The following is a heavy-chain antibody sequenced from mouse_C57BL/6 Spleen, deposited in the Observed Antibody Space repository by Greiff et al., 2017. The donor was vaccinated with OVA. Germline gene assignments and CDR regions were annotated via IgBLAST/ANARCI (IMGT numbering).Heavy chain of an antibody. V-gene: IGHV1-63*01. D-gene: IGHD2-3*01. J-gene: IGHJ2*01. CDR3: ARYDGYYFDY. CDR2: IYPGGGYT. Sequence: QVQLKQSGAELVRPGTSVKMSCKASGYTFTNYWIGWAKQRPGHGLEWIGDIYPGGGYTNYNEKFKGKATLTADKSSSTAYMQFSSLTSEDSAIYYCARYDGYYFDYWGQGTTLTVSS. CDR1: GYTFTNYW.